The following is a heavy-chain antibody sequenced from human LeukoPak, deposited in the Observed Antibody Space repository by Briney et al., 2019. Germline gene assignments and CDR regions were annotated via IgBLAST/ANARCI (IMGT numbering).Heavy chain of an antibody. D-gene: IGHD2-21*01. CDR3: ARSLWFLNDY. CDR1: GGSFSGYY. Sequence: SETLSLTCAVYGGSFSGYYWSWIRQPPGKGLEWIGEINHSGSTNYNPSLKSRVTISVDTSKNQFSLKLSSVTAADTAVYYCARSLWFLNDYWGQGTLVTISS. V-gene: IGHV4-34*01. CDR2: INHSGST. J-gene: IGHJ4*02.